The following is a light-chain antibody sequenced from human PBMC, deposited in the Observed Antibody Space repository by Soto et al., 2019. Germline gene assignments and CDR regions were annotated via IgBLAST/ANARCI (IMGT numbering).Light chain of an antibody. V-gene: IGLV1-40*01. Sequence: QPVLTQPPSMSGAPGQRVTISCNGSSSDIGAGYDVHWYQQFPGTAPKLLIYSNINRPSGVPDRFSGSKSGTSASLAITGLQAEDEADYYCQSYDSSLGGSKGVFGGGTKLTVL. CDR2: SNI. CDR1: SSDIGAGYD. J-gene: IGLJ3*02. CDR3: QSYDSSLGGSKGV.